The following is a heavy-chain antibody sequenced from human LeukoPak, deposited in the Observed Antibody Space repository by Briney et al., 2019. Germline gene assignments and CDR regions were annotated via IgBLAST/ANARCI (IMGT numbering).Heavy chain of an antibody. D-gene: IGHD2-21*02. CDR2: ISYDGNNK. CDR1: GFTLSSYA. V-gene: IGHV3-30-3*01. CDR3: ARASHIVVVTAAPDFDY. Sequence: PGGSPRLSCAPSGFTLSSYATHWVRPGPGKGLGRVAVISYDGNNKYSADSVKGRFTISRDNSKNTLYLQMNSLRAEDTAVYYCARASHIVVVTAAPDFDYWGQGTLVTVSS. J-gene: IGHJ4*02.